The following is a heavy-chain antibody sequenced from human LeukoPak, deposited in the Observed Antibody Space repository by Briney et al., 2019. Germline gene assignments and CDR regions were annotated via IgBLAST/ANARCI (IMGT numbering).Heavy chain of an antibody. V-gene: IGHV4-4*09. CDR1: GGSIRSQF. J-gene: IGHJ2*01. D-gene: IGHD6-13*01. Sequence: SETLSLTCTVSGGSIRSQFWSWIRQPPGKGLEWIGYVYSSERVDCNPSLKSRVTVSVDTFKNEFSLSLTSVTAADTAVYYCARHHGSWTDWYFDLWGRGTLVIVSS. CDR3: ARHHGSWTDWYFDL. CDR2: VYSSERV.